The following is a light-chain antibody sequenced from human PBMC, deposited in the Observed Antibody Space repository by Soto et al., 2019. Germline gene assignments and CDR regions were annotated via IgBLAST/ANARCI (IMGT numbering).Light chain of an antibody. J-gene: IGKJ1*01. V-gene: IGKV1-5*03. CDR1: QSISVW. CDR3: QQYNSYSPT. Sequence: DIQMTQSPSTLSASVGDRVTITCRASQSISVWLAWYQQKAGKAPNLLIYKASRLESGVPSRFSGSGSETEFTLTIRGMQTGDSANYYCQQYNSYSPTFGQGTKVDIK. CDR2: KAS.